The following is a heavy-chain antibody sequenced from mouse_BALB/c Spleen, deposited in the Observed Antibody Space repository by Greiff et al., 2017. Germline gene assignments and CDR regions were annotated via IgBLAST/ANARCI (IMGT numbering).Heavy chain of an antibody. Sequence: VQLQESGAELARPGASVKMSCKASGYTFTSYTMHWVKQRPGQGLEWIGYINPSSGYTNYNQKFKDKATLTADKSSSTAYMQLSSLTSEDSAVYYCARWGDYGSSYLDYWGQGTTLTVSS. D-gene: IGHD1-1*01. CDR1: GYTFTSYT. CDR3: ARWGDYGSSYLDY. J-gene: IGHJ2*01. CDR2: INPSSGYT. V-gene: IGHV1-4*01.